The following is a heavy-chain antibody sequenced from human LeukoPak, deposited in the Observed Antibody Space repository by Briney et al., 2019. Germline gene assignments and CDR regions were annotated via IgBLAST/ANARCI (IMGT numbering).Heavy chain of an antibody. CDR3: AKDHEAKIHDYGDQFDY. CDR2: ISGSGDST. Sequence: PGESLSLTCEKSGFTFSRYAIKWVRPAPEKRLEWVSSISGSGDSTNHADSVKGRFTISRDNSKNTLYLQMNSLRVEDTAVYYCAKDHEAKIHDYGDQFDYWGQGTLVTVSS. CDR1: GFTFSRYA. V-gene: IGHV3-23*01. J-gene: IGHJ4*02. D-gene: IGHD4-17*01.